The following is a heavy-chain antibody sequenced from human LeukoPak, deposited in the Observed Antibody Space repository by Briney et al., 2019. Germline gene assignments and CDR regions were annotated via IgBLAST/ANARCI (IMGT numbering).Heavy chain of an antibody. CDR1: GFTFDDYA. J-gene: IGHJ4*02. D-gene: IGHD6-13*01. CDR3: AKVGDSSSWHIDY. CDR2: ISWNSGSI. Sequence: GGSLRLSCAASGFTFDDYAMHWVRQAPGKGLEWVSGISWNSGSIGYADSVKGRFTIFRDNAKNSLYLQMNSLRAEDTALYYCAKVGDSSSWHIDYWGQGTLVTVSS. V-gene: IGHV3-9*01.